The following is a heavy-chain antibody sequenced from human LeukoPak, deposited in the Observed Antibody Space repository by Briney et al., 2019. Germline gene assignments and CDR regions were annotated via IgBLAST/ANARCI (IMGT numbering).Heavy chain of an antibody. Sequence: ASVKVSCKASGYTFTSYGISWVRQATGQGLEWMGWISAYNGNTNYAQKLQGRVTMTTDTSTSTAYMELRSLRSDDTAVYYCARDFYTMVRGVQPATLDYWGQGTLVTVSS. CDR3: ARDFYTMVRGVQPATLDY. V-gene: IGHV1-18*01. CDR2: ISAYNGNT. J-gene: IGHJ4*02. CDR1: GYTFTSYG. D-gene: IGHD3-10*01.